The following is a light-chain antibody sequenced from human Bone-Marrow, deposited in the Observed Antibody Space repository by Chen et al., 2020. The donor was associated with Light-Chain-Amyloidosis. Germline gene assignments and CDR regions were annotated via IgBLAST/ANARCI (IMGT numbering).Light chain of an antibody. Sequence: QSALTQPPSVSGSPGQSTPISCPGTSSDIGTYSLVSWYQHHPGKAPKLMIYGVTKRPSGVSDRFSGSRSGNTASLTISGLQAEDEADYYCCSYAGSNTFLFGGGTKLTVL. V-gene: IGLV2-23*02. CDR2: GVT. J-gene: IGLJ2*01. CDR3: CSYAGSNTFL. CDR1: SSDIGTYSL.